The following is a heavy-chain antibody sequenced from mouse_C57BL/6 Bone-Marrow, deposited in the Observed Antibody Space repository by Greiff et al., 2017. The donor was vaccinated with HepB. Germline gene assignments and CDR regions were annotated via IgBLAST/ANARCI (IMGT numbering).Heavy chain of an antibody. CDR1: GYTFTSYW. D-gene: IGHD1-1*01. CDR2: IDPSDSYT. CDR3: ARSTYYYGSSYAMDY. Sequence: VQLQQPGAELVMPGASVKLSCKAFGYTFTSYWMHWVKQRPGQGLEWIGEIDPSDSYTNYNQKFKGKSTLTVDKSSSTAYMQLSSLTSEDSAVYYCARSTYYYGSSYAMDYWGQGTSVTVSS. J-gene: IGHJ4*01. V-gene: IGHV1-69*01.